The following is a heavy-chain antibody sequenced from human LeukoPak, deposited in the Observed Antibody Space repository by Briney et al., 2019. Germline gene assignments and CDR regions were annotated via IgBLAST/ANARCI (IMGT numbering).Heavy chain of an antibody. D-gene: IGHD4-17*01. Sequence: SSETLSLTCAVYGGSFSGYYWSWIRQPPGKGLEWIGEINHSGSTNYNPSLKSRVTISVDTSKNQFSLKLSSVTAADTAVYYCARGFADGENWFDPWGQGTLVTVSS. CDR2: INHSGST. J-gene: IGHJ5*02. CDR3: ARGFADGENWFDP. CDR1: GGSFSGYY. V-gene: IGHV4-34*01.